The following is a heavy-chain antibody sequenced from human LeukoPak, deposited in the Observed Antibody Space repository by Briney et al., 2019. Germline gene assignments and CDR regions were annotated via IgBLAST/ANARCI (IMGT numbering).Heavy chain of an antibody. CDR1: GFPFSRYA. D-gene: IGHD6-13*01. CDR3: AKPGIEIYYYYYMDV. CDR2: IRGRGCRK. Sequence: GRSLRLFCGASGFPFSRYALSWARQAPGKGLEWVLAIRGRGCRKYYADSAKGRFTISRDNSKNTRYLQMNSLRAEDTAVYCCAKPGIEIYYYYYMDVWGKGTTVTVSS. J-gene: IGHJ6*03. V-gene: IGHV3-23*01.